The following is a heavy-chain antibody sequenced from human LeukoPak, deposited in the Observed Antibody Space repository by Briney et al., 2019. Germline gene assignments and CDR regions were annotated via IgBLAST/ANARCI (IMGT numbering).Heavy chain of an antibody. V-gene: IGHV3-33*01. J-gene: IGHJ4*02. D-gene: IGHD3-10*01. CDR3: ARDYYYGSGSSDY. CDR1: GFTFSSYG. CDR2: IWYDGSNK. Sequence: GGSLRLSCAASGFTFSSYGMHWVRQAPGKGLEWVAVIWYDGSNKYYADSVKGRFTISRDNSKNTLYLQMNSLRAEDTAVYYCARDYYYGSGSSDYWGQGTLVTVSS.